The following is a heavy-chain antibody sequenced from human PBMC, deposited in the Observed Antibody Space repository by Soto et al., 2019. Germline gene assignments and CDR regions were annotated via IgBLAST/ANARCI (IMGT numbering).Heavy chain of an antibody. CDR2: VFFNGIT. Sequence: SETLSLTCAVYGGSMRSTNYYWGWIRQPPGKGLEWIGNVFFNGITFYKPSLESRVSISVDTSKSQFSLQLSSVTPEDTAVYYCARDPPDFNSGFDSWGQGSLVTVSS. CDR1: GGSMRSTNYY. J-gene: IGHJ4*02. D-gene: IGHD1-26*01. CDR3: ARDPPDFNSGFDS. V-gene: IGHV4-39*02.